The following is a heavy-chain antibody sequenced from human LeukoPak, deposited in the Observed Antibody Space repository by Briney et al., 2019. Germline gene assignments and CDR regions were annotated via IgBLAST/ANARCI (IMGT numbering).Heavy chain of an antibody. V-gene: IGHV3-23*01. CDR1: GFTFSSYA. CDR2: ISGSGGST. J-gene: IGHJ4*02. Sequence: GGSLRLSCAASGFTFSSYAMSWVRQAPGKGLEWVSAISGSGGSTYYADSVKGRFTISRDNSKNTLYLQMNSLRAEDTAVYHCAKKNYIVVVPAAPFDYWGQGTLVTVSS. D-gene: IGHD2-2*01. CDR3: AKKNYIVVVPAAPFDY.